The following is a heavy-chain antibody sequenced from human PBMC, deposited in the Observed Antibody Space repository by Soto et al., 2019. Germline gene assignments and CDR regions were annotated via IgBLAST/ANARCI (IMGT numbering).Heavy chain of an antibody. J-gene: IGHJ6*02. D-gene: IGHD3-10*02. CDR3: AKSLSTDVNYGLDV. CDR1: GFTFSDNA. V-gene: IGHV3-23*01. CDR2: ISDDGDST. Sequence: EVQLLESVGGLVQPGGSLRLSCGASGFTFSDNAMTWVRQAPGKGLEWVSSISDDGDSTYYADSVKGRFTISRDNSKNTLFLQMSSLGAEDKAVYYCAKSLSTDVNYGLDVWGQGTSVTVSS.